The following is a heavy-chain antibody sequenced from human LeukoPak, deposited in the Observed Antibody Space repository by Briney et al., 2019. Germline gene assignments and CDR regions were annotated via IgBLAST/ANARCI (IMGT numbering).Heavy chain of an antibody. CDR3: AKTTVGYSSGRYPGWPADC. D-gene: IGHD6-19*01. CDR2: ICGSGGCT. J-gene: IGHJ4*02. V-gene: IGHV3-23*01. CDR1: GFTFNTYA. Sequence: GGSLRLPCAASGFTFNTYAIYWVRQAPGKGLEWVSGICGSGGCTYYADSVKGRFTISRDNSKNTVYLQMNSLTADDTAIYYCAKTTVGYSSGRYPGWPADCWGQGTLVTVSS.